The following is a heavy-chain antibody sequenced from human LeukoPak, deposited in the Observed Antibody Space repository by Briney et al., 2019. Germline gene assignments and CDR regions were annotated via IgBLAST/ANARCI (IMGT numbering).Heavy chain of an antibody. D-gene: IGHD3-10*01. Sequence: GGSLRLSCAASGFTFSNYWMSWVRQAPGKGLEGVANIKQDGSEKYYVDSVKGRFTISRDNAKNSVYLQMNSLRAEDTAVYYCVRDPVGNYGSGTYPPSWGQGTLVTVSS. CDR2: IKQDGSEK. J-gene: IGHJ4*02. CDR1: GFTFSNYW. V-gene: IGHV3-7*01. CDR3: VRDPVGNYGSGTYPPS.